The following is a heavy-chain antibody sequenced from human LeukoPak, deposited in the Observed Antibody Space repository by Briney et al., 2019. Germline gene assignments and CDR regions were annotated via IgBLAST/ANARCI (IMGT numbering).Heavy chain of an antibody. V-gene: IGHV3-23*01. CDR3: ARDQSAYYGSGSPLDP. Sequence: PGGSLRVSPAASGFTFSRDTMSWVRQAPEQGQEWVSAISGSGGYTYYADSVKGRFTISRDNSKNTLYLQMNSLRAEDTAVYYCARDQSAYYGSGSPLDPWGQGTLVTVSS. J-gene: IGHJ5*02. D-gene: IGHD3-10*01. CDR2: ISGSGGYT. CDR1: GFTFSRDT.